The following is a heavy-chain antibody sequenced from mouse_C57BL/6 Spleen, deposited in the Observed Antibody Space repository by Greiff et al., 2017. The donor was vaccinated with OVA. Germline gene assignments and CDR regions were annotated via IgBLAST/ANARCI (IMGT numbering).Heavy chain of an antibody. V-gene: IGHV1-15*01. CDR3: TRGWEVGGNY. CDR1: GYTFTDYE. J-gene: IGHJ2*01. D-gene: IGHD1-1*01. CDR2: IDPETGGT. Sequence: VQLQQPGAELVKPGASVTLSCKASGYTFTDYEMHWVKQTPVHGLEWIGAIDPETGGTAYNQKFKGKAILTADKSSSTAYMELRSLTSEDSAVYYCTRGWEVGGNYWGQGTTLTVSS.